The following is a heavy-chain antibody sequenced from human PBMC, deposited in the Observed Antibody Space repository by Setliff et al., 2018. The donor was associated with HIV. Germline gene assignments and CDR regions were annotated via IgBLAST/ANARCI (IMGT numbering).Heavy chain of an antibody. CDR2: ISRSSAYI. Sequence: GGSLRLSCVASGFTFSNYDMNWVRQAPGKRLEWVSSISRSSAYIYYADSVKGRFTISRDNAKNSLYLQMNSLRAEDTAVYYCARGAGNWNYFDYWGQGTLVTVSS. V-gene: IGHV3-21*01. J-gene: IGHJ4*02. CDR3: ARGAGNWNYFDY. D-gene: IGHD1-20*01. CDR1: GFTFSNYD.